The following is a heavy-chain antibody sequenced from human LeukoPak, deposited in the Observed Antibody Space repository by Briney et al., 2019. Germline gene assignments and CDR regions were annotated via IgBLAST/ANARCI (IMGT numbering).Heavy chain of an antibody. CDR2: INHSGST. Sequence: SETLSLTCAVYGGSFSGYYWSWIRQPPGKGLEWIGEINHSGSTNYNPSLKSRVTISVDTSKNQFSLKLSSVTAADTAVYYCARHQYSSSSVRGLFDYWGQGTLVTVSS. V-gene: IGHV4-34*01. CDR3: ARHQYSSSSVRGLFDY. J-gene: IGHJ4*02. D-gene: IGHD6-6*01. CDR1: GGSFSGYY.